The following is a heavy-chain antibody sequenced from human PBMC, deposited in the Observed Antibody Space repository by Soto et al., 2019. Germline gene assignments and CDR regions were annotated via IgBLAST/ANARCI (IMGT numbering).Heavy chain of an antibody. V-gene: IGHV6-1*01. CDR2: TYYRSKWYN. Sequence: SQTLSLTCAISGDSVSSNSAAWNWIRQSPSRGLEWLGRTYYRSKWYNDYAVSVKSRITINPDTSKNQSSLQLNSVTPEDTAVYYCAREARWRYYYYYYMDVWGKGTTVTVSS. CDR1: GDSVSSNSAA. CDR3: AREARWRYYYYYYMDV. D-gene: IGHD2-15*01. J-gene: IGHJ6*03.